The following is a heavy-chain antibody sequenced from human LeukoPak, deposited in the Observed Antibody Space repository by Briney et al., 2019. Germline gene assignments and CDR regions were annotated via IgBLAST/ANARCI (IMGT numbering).Heavy chain of an antibody. J-gene: IGHJ4*02. D-gene: IGHD2-2*01. Sequence: SETLSLTCTVSGGSISSSSYYWGWIRQPPGKGLEWIGSIYYSGSTYYNPSLKSRVTISVDTSKNQFSLKLSSVTAADTAVYYCARPCMGVYCSGTTENDYWGQGTLVTVSS. CDR1: GGSISSSSYY. CDR3: ARPCMGVYCSGTTENDY. V-gene: IGHV4-39*01. CDR2: IYYSGST.